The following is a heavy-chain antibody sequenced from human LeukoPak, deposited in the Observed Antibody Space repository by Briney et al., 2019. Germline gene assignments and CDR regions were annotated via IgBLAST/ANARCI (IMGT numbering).Heavy chain of an antibody. Sequence: SETLSLTCAVYGGSFSGYYWSWIRQPPGKGLEWIGEINHSGSTNYNPSLKSRVTISVDTSKNQFSLKLSSVTAADTAVYYCARGKQWLVTSPGLNWFDPWGQGTLVTVSS. D-gene: IGHD6-19*01. CDR2: INHSGST. CDR1: GGSFSGYY. V-gene: IGHV4-34*01. J-gene: IGHJ5*02. CDR3: ARGKQWLVTSPGLNWFDP.